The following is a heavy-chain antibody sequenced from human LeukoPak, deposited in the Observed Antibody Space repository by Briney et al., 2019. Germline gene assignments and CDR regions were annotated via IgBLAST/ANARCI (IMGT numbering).Heavy chain of an antibody. D-gene: IGHD2-15*01. CDR3: GRGVVAAPPTLDY. CDR1: GDSISGFY. V-gene: IGHV4-59*01. Sequence: PSETLSLTCAVSGDSISGFYWSWIRQPPGKGLEWIGYIYYSGSANYNPSLKSRVTISVDTSKNQFSLKLNSVTAADTAVYYCGRGVVAAPPTLDYWGQGTLVTVSS. J-gene: IGHJ4*02. CDR2: IYYSGSA.